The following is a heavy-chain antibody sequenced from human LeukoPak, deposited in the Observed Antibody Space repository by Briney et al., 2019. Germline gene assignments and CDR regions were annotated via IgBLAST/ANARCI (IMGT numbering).Heavy chain of an antibody. CDR3: ARGYYYDSSGHFDY. CDR2: INHSGST. Sequence: KPSETLSLTCAVYGGSFSGYYWSWIRQPPGKGLELVGEINHSGSTNYNPSLKSRVTISVDTSKNQFSLKLSSVTAADTAVYYCARGYYYDSSGHFDYWGQGTLVTVSS. CDR1: GGSFSGYY. J-gene: IGHJ4*02. V-gene: IGHV4-34*01. D-gene: IGHD3-22*01.